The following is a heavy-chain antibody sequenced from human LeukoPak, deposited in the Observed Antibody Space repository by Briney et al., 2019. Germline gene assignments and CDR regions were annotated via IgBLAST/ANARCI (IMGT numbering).Heavy chain of an antibody. D-gene: IGHD6-19*01. Sequence: GRSLRLSCAASGFTFSSYGMHWVRQAPGKGLEWVAVISYDGSNKYYADSVKGRFTISRDNSKNTLYLQMNSLRAEDTAVYYCANSVRRYSSGWHDYWGQGTLVTVSS. J-gene: IGHJ4*02. CDR1: GFTFSSYG. CDR3: ANSVRRYSSGWHDY. V-gene: IGHV3-30*18. CDR2: ISYDGSNK.